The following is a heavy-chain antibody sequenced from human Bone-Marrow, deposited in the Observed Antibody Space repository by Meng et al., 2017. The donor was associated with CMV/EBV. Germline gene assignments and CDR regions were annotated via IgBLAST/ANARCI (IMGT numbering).Heavy chain of an antibody. D-gene: IGHD2-2*01. Sequence: GESLKISCKGSGYSFTSYWIGWVRQMPGKGLEWMGIIYPGDSDTRYSPSFQGQVTISADKSISTAYLQWSSLKASDTAMYYCARLGVVVPTGLGWFDPWGQGTLVTVSS. V-gene: IGHV5-51*01. CDR2: IYPGDSDT. J-gene: IGHJ5*02. CDR1: GYSFTSYW. CDR3: ARLGVVVPTGLGWFDP.